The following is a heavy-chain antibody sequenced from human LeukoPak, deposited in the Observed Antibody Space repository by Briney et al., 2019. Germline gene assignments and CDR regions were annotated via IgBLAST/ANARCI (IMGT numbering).Heavy chain of an antibody. Sequence: ASVKVSCKASGYTFTSYYMHWVRQAPGQGLEWMGWISAYNGNTNYAQKLQGRVTMTTDTSTSTAYMELRSLRSDDTAVYYCARERAAAEPGDFDYWGQGTLVTVSS. D-gene: IGHD6-13*01. CDR3: ARERAAAEPGDFDY. CDR1: GYTFTSYY. J-gene: IGHJ4*02. CDR2: ISAYNGNT. V-gene: IGHV1-18*04.